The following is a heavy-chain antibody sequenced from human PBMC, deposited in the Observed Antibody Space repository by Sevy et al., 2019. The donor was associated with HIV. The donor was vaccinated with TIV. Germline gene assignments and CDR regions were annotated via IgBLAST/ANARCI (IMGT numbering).Heavy chain of an antibody. CDR2: IYPGDSDP. J-gene: IGHJ4*02. D-gene: IGHD6-13*01. V-gene: IGHV5-51*01. Sequence: GEALKISRKGSGYRFTSSWIGWVPQMPGKGLEWMGIIYPGDSDPTYSPSFQGQVTISAGKSISTAYLQWSSLKASDTAMYYCARLPVAAAGLYYFDIWGQGTLVTVSS. CDR3: ARLPVAAAGLYYFDI. CDR1: GYRFTSSW.